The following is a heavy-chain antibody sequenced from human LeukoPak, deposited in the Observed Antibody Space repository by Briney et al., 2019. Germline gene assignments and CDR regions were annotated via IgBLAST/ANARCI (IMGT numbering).Heavy chain of an antibody. Sequence: GGSLRLSCAASGFTFSSYAMHWVGQAPGKGLEGVAVISYDGSNKYYADSVKGRFTISRDNSKNTLYLQMNSLRAEDTAVYYCARDRAVAGTALLGFDYWRRGTLVTVSS. CDR2: ISYDGSNK. D-gene: IGHD6-19*01. V-gene: IGHV3-30*04. CDR3: ARDRAVAGTALLGFDY. J-gene: IGHJ4*02. CDR1: GFTFSSYA.